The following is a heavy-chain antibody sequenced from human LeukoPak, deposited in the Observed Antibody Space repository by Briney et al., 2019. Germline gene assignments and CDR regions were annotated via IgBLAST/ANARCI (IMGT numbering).Heavy chain of an antibody. CDR3: AKDRERYSGSYQVPDAFDI. J-gene: IGHJ3*02. D-gene: IGHD1-26*01. CDR2: IKTDGSST. Sequence: SGGSLRLSCEASGFTFSSYWMHWVRQAPGKGLVWVSRIKTDGSSTFYADSVKGRFTISRDNSKNTLYLQMNSLRAEDTAVYYCAKDRERYSGSYQVPDAFDIWGQGTMVTVSS. V-gene: IGHV3-74*01. CDR1: GFTFSSYW.